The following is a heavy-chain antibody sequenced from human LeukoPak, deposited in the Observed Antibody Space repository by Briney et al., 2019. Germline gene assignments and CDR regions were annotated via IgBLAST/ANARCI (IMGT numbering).Heavy chain of an antibody. V-gene: IGHV3-74*01. CDR1: GFTFSSYW. CDR2: INSDGSST. J-gene: IGHJ4*02. Sequence: GSLRLSCSASGFTFSSYWMHWVRQAPWEGLVWVSRINSDGSSTSYAHSLQGRFPIFRDNAKNTLYLQMNSLRAEDTAVYYCARDLGHIIDYWGQGTLVRVS. CDR3: ARDLGHIIDY.